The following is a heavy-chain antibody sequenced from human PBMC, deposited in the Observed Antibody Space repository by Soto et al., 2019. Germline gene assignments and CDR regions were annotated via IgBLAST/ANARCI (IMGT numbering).Heavy chain of an antibody. Sequence: QVQLVQSGAEVKKPGSSVKVSCKASGGIFSTYAISWLRQAPGQGLEWMGGIIPLFGTPNYAKRFQGGVTITADESTSTAYMELSRLRSEDTAVYYCARDRDDYGSGNYYNRIDFWGQGTLVTVSS. CDR3: ARDRDDYGSGNYYNRIDF. V-gene: IGHV1-69*01. J-gene: IGHJ4*02. CDR1: GGIFSTYA. D-gene: IGHD3-10*01. CDR2: IIPLFGTP.